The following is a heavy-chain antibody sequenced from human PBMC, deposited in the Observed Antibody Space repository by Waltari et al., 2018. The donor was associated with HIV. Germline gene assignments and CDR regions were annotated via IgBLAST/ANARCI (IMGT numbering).Heavy chain of an antibody. CDR2: INSDGSST. V-gene: IGHV3-74*01. CDR3: APGRGWFDP. J-gene: IGHJ5*02. D-gene: IGHD3-10*01. Sequence: EVQLVESGGGLVQPGGSLRLSCAASGLTFSSHWKPWVRQAPGKGLVWVSRINSDGSSTNYADSVKGRFTISRDNAKNTLYLQMNSLRVEDTAVYYCAPGRGWFDPWGQGTLVTVSS. CDR1: GLTFSSHW.